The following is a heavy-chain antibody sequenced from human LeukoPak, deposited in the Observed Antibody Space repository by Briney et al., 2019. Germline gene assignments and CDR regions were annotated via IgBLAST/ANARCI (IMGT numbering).Heavy chain of an antibody. CDR2: TSGGSGYI. D-gene: IGHD3-22*01. J-gene: IGHJ4*02. CDR1: GFTFSTSS. CDR3: AREGSCSDSICLVDY. Sequence: GGSLRLSCAASGFTFSTSSMSWVRQAPGKGLEWVSSTSGGSGYIHYADSVKGRFTISRDNAKNSLYLQMNSLRAEDTAVYYCAREGSCSDSICLVDYWGQGSLVTVSS. V-gene: IGHV3-21*01.